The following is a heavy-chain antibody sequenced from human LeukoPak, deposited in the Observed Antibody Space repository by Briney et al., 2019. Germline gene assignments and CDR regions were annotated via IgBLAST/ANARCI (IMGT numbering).Heavy chain of an antibody. CDR1: GFTFSSYW. D-gene: IGHD2-2*01. Sequence: GGSLRLSCAASGFTFSSYWMSWVRQAPGKGLEWVANIKQDGSEKYYVDSVKGRFTISRDNAKNSLYLQMNSLRAEDTAVYYCARGTRPFAYYYYYMDVWGKGTTVTISS. CDR2: IKQDGSEK. V-gene: IGHV3-7*01. J-gene: IGHJ6*03. CDR3: ARGTRPFAYYYYYMDV.